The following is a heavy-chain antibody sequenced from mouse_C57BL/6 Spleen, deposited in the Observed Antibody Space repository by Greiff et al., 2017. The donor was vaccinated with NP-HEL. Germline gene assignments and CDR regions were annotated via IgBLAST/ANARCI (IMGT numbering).Heavy chain of an antibody. J-gene: IGHJ4*01. Sequence: VQLQQSGPELKKPGETVKISCKASGYTFTTAGMQWVQKMPGKGFKWIGWINTHSGEPKYAADFKGRFAFSLETSASTANLQISKIKKEYAATYCCARALWSYAMDYWGQGTSVTVSS. CDR1: GYTFTTAG. CDR2: INTHSGEP. CDR3: ARALWSYAMDY. V-gene: IGHV9-4*01. D-gene: IGHD1-1*02.